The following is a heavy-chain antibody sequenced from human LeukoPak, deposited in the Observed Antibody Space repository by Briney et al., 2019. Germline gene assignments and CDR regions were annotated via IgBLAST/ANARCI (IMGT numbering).Heavy chain of an antibody. J-gene: IGHJ4*02. CDR3: ARDTRIEWLRFLDY. V-gene: IGHV4-59*06. D-gene: IGHD5-12*01. CDR2: IYHSGNT. Sequence: SETLSLTCTVSGGSISSYYWSWIRQSPGKGLEWIGYIYHSGNTYYNPSLESRVTISVDTSENRFSLKLNSVTAADTAIYYCARDTRIEWLRFLDYWGQGILVTVSS. CDR1: GGSISSYY.